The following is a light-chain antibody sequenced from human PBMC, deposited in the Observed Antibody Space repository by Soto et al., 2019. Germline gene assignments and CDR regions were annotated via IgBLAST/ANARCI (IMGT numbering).Light chain of an antibody. CDR3: QQYNSYSGAT. CDR1: QSISSW. Sequence: DIQMTQSPSTLSASVGDRVTITCRASQSISSWLAWYQQKPGKAPKLLIYDASSLESGVPSRFSGSGSGTEFTLTISSLQPDDFATDYCQQYNSYSGATFGQGTKLEIK. CDR2: DAS. J-gene: IGKJ2*01. V-gene: IGKV1-5*01.